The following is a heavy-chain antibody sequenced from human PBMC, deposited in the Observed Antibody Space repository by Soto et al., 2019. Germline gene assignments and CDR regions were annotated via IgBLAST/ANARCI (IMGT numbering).Heavy chain of an antibody. V-gene: IGHV3-30*18. CDR1: GFTFSSHG. Sequence: GGSLRLSCAASGFTFSSHGMHWVRQAPGKGLEWVAVISYDGSNKYYADNVKGQFTISRDNSKNTLYLQMNSLRAEDTALYYCAKSLAGSYAAYYYYGMDVWGQGTTVTVSS. D-gene: IGHD1-26*01. J-gene: IGHJ6*02. CDR2: ISYDGSNK. CDR3: AKSLAGSYAAYYYYGMDV.